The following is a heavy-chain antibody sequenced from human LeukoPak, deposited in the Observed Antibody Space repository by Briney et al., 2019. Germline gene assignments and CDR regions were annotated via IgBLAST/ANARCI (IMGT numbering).Heavy chain of an antibody. V-gene: IGHV3-23*01. CDR2: VRGSGTNA. CDR3: AKHRGSYYYYYMDV. J-gene: IGHJ6*03. CDR1: GFIFRNFA. D-gene: IGHD1-26*01. Sequence: GGSLRLSCAASGFIFRNFAMSWVRQAPGKGLEWVSSVRGSGTNAIYADSVKGRFTISRDNSKNTLYLQMNSLRAEDTAVYYCAKHRGSYYYYYMDVWGKGTTVTVSS.